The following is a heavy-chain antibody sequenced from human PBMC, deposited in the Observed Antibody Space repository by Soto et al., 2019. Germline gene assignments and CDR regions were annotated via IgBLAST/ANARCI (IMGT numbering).Heavy chain of an antibody. J-gene: IGHJ3*02. CDR3: ARAGVGAIALPADAFDI. V-gene: IGHV1-2*04. CDR2: INPNSGGT. D-gene: IGHD1-26*01. Sequence: ASVKVSCKARGYTFTGYYMHWVRQAPGQGLEWMGWINPNSGGTNYSQKFQGWVTMTRDTSISTAYMELSRLRSDDTAVYYCARAGVGAIALPADAFDIWAQGTMVTVSS. CDR1: GYTFTGYY.